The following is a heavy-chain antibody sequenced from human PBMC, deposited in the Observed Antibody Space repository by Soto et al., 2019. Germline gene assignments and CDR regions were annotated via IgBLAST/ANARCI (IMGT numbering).Heavy chain of an antibody. V-gene: IGHV4-30-4*08. Sequence: SETLSLTCAVSGGSISSEYFHWTWIRQSPEKALEWIGYIHYTGSLMYNQSFKTRLITGVDTTKNQFTLQLTSVTADNTAVYFCAREDDGGVRDYYGLDVWGQGTTVTV. CDR2: IHYTGSL. J-gene: IGHJ6*02. D-gene: IGHD1-1*01. CDR1: GGSISSEYFH. CDR3: AREDDGGVRDYYGLDV.